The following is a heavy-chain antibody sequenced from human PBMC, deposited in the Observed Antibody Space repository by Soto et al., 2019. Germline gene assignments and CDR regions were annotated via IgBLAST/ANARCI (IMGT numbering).Heavy chain of an antibody. CDR1: GFTFSSYA. CDR2: MSYDGSNK. CDR3: ARFKGCSGGSCYPYFDY. D-gene: IGHD2-15*01. Sequence: QVQLVESGGGVAQPGRSLRLSCAASGFTFSSYAMHWVRQAPGKGLEWVAVMSYDGSNKYYADSVKGRFTISRDNSKNTLYLQMNSLRAEDTAVYYCARFKGCSGGSCYPYFDYWGQGTLVTVSS. J-gene: IGHJ4*02. V-gene: IGHV3-30-3*01.